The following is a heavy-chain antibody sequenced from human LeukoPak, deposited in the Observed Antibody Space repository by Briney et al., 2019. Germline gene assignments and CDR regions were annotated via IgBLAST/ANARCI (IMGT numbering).Heavy chain of an antibody. CDR2: ISDRGDRT. V-gene: IGHV3-23*01. CDR1: GFPFSDYA. CDR3: AKDSYDSSGSRYDY. Sequence: GSLRLSCAASGFPFSDYAMSWVRQAPGKGLEWVSAISDRGDRTWDADSVKGRVTISRDNYKNTLFLQMNSLRAEDTAIYYCAKDSYDSSGSRYDYWGQGTLVTVSS. D-gene: IGHD3-22*01. J-gene: IGHJ4*02.